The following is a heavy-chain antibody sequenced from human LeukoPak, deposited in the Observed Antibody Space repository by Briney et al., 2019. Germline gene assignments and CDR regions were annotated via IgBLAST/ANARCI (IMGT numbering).Heavy chain of an antibody. D-gene: IGHD5-24*01. Sequence: SETLSLTCTVSGGSISSYYWSWIRQPPGKGLEWIGYIYYSGSTNYNPSLKSRVTISVDTSKNQFSLKLSSVTAADTAVYYCARDRLAPIAGGEGYFGYWGQGTLVTVSS. CDR2: IYYSGST. V-gene: IGHV4-59*01. CDR3: ARDRLAPIAGGEGYFGY. CDR1: GGSISSYY. J-gene: IGHJ4*02.